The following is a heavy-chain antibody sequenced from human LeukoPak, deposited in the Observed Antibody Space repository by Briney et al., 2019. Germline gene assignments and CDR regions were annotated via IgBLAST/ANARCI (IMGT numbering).Heavy chain of an antibody. J-gene: IGHJ4*02. Sequence: GGSLRLSCAASGFTFSAFAMTWIRQAPGKGLEWVSTITDDGYNTYSADSVKGRITFSRDNSKNTLSLQLRSLRAEDTAVYYCAKDLSYTSGASDHWGQGTLVTVSS. CDR3: AKDLSYTSGASDH. D-gene: IGHD6-19*01. CDR2: ITDDGYNT. V-gene: IGHV3-23*01. CDR1: GFTFSAFA.